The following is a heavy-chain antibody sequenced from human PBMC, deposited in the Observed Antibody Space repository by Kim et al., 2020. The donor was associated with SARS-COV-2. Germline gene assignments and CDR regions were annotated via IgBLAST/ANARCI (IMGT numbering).Heavy chain of an antibody. CDR1: GFIFSGHW. Sequence: GGSLRLSCAAPGFIFSGHWMTWVRQAPGKGLESVAKIKPDGSEKYYVGSVKGRFTISRDNAKNSLFLQMKRLTTEDTAVYYCVSELWWRFAYWGQGTLV. V-gene: IGHV3-7*01. D-gene: IGHD2-8*02. J-gene: IGHJ1*01. CDR3: VSELWWRFAY. CDR2: IKPDGSEK.